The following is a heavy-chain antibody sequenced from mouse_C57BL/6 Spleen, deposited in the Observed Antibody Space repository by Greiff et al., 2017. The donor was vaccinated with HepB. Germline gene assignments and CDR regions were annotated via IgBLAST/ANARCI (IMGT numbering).Heavy chain of an antibody. J-gene: IGHJ1*03. CDR1: GFTFSSYA. V-gene: IGHV5-4*03. D-gene: IGHD1-1*01. CDR2: ISDGGSYT. Sequence: DVKLVESGGGLVKPGGSLKLSCAASGFTFSSYAMSWVRQTPEKRLEWVATISDGGSYTYYPDNVKGRFTISRDNAKNNLYLQMSHLKSEDTAMYYCARAPYYYGSSLWYFDVWGTGTTVTVSS. CDR3: ARAPYYYGSSLWYFDV.